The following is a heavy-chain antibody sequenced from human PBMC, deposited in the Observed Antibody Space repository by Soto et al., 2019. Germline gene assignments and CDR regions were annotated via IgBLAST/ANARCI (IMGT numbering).Heavy chain of an antibody. J-gene: IGHJ6*02. V-gene: IGHV4-31*03. CDR2: IYYSGST. Sequence: SETLSLTCTVSGGSISSGGYYWSWIRRHPGKGLEWIGYIYYSGSTYYNPPLRSRVTISVDTSKNQFSLNLNSVTAADTAVYYCARRKQKYYSMDVWGQGTTVTVSS. CDR3: ARRKQKYYSMDV. CDR1: GGSISSGGYY.